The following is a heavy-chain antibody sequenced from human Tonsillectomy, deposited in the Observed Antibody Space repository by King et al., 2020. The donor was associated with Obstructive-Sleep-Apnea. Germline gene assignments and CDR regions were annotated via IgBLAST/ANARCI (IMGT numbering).Heavy chain of an antibody. D-gene: IGHD1-20*01. CDR2: INPNSGGT. CDR1: GDTLTGYY. Sequence: HVQLVESGAQVKKPGASVKVSCKTSGDTLTGYYLHWVRQAPGQGLEWMGWINPNSGGTYLEQKFQGRVTMTRDTSISTAYMELSRLTSDDTAVYFCAGPKGHNSAPFPIHYYHFGLDVWGEGTTVTVSS. J-gene: IGHJ6*04. V-gene: IGHV1-2*02. CDR3: AGPKGHNSAPFPIHYYHFGLDV.